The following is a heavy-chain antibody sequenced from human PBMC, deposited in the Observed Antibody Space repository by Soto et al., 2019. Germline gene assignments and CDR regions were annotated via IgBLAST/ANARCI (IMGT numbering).Heavy chain of an antibody. D-gene: IGHD4-17*01. J-gene: IGHJ4*02. CDR1: GFTFSTYS. CDR3: ARRAGGDYPYYFAY. Sequence: GGSLRLSCAASGFTFSTYSMNWVRQAPGKGLEWVSSISSSSSYIYYADSVKGRFTISRDNTKNSLYLQMNSLRAEDTAVYYCARRAGGDYPYYFAYWGQGALVTVSS. CDR2: ISSSSSYI. V-gene: IGHV3-21*01.